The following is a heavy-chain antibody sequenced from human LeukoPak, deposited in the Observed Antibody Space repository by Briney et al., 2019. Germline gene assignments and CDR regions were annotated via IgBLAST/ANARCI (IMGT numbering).Heavy chain of an antibody. CDR2: VHCDGSEK. CDR3: ARNRVGFHYADAFDL. V-gene: IGHV3-30*02. Sequence: PGGSLRLSCAASGFSLINSDMHWVRQAPGKGLEWVAFVHCDGSEKNYADSLKGRFTISRDNSKNTLYLQMNSLRGEDTAVYYCARNRVGFHYADAFDLWGQGTMVTVS. CDR1: GFSLINSD. J-gene: IGHJ3*01. D-gene: IGHD5-24*01.